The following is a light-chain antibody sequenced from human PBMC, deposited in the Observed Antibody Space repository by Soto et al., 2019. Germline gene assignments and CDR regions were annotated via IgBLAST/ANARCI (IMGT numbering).Light chain of an antibody. V-gene: IGLV2-14*01. J-gene: IGLJ2*01. CDR2: DVN. Sequence: QSALTQPASVSGSPGQSITISCTGTSSDVGAYNYVSWYQQHPGKAPKLMIYDVNIRPSGVSNRCSGSKSGNTASLTISGLQAEDEADYYCTSWTTSTTMKFGGGTKLTVL. CDR1: SSDVGAYNY. CDR3: TSWTTSTTMK.